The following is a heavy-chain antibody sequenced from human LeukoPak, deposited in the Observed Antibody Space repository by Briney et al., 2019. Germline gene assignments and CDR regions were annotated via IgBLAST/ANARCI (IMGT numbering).Heavy chain of an antibody. CDR2: IYYDGST. CDR3: ARSGGYYYDVL. CDR1: GDSISNYY. J-gene: IGHJ4*02. Sequence: SETLSLTCTVSGDSISNYYWSWIRQSPGKGLEWIGYIYYDGSTSYNPSLKSRLTISLDTSKNQFSLNLRSVTAADTTVFYCARSGGYYYDVLWGQGTQVTVSS. D-gene: IGHD3-22*01. V-gene: IGHV4-59*08.